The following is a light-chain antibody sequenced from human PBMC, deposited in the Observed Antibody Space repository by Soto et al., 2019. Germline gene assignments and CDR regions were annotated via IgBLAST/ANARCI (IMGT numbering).Light chain of an antibody. J-gene: IGKJ4*01. CDR2: AAS. CDR1: QVISDS. CDR3: QQGNSFPLT. V-gene: IGKV1-12*01. Sequence: DIQMTQSPSSVSASVGDRVTITCRARQVISDSLAWYQQKLGKAPKLLIYAASSLQSGVPSRFSGSGSGTDFTLTISSLQPEDFATYYCQQGNSFPLTFGGGTKVEI.